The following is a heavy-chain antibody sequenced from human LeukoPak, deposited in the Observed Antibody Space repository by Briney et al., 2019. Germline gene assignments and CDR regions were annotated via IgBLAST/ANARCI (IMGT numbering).Heavy chain of an antibody. Sequence: SETLSLTCTVSGGSISSYYWSWIRQPPGKGLEWIGYIYYSGSTNYNPSLKSRVTMSVDTSKNQFSLKLSSVTAADTAVYYCARDTDYYYDSSGYYGPYYFDYWGQGTLVTVSS. J-gene: IGHJ4*02. CDR2: IYYSGST. V-gene: IGHV4-59*12. D-gene: IGHD3-22*01. CDR1: GGSISSYY. CDR3: ARDTDYYYDSSGYYGPYYFDY.